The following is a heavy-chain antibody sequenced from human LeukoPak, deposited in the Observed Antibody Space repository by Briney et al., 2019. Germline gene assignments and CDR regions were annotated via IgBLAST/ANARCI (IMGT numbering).Heavy chain of an antibody. CDR2: ISSDASNK. Sequence: TGGSLRLSCAASGFTFSSFAMHWVRQAPGKGLEWVAVISSDASNKYYADSVKGRFTISRDNSKNTLYLQMNSLRAEDTAVYYCARDWGTSSGTYLNCWGQGTLVTVTS. J-gene: IGHJ4*02. D-gene: IGHD6-6*01. CDR1: GFTFSSFA. CDR3: ARDWGTSSGTYLNC. V-gene: IGHV3-30*01.